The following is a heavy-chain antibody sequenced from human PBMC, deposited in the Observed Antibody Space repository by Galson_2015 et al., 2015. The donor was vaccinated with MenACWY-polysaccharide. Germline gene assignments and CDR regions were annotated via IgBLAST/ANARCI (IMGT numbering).Heavy chain of an antibody. V-gene: IGHV3-23*01. Sequence: SLRLSCAASGFTFSTYGMSWVRQAPGKGLEWVSAITGSGGSTYYADSVKGRFTISRDNSKNTVYLQMNSLRAEDTAVYYCAKEVSLRGGSFSGWLDPWGQGTLVPVSS. CDR3: AKEVSLRGGSFSGWLDP. CDR1: GFTFSTYG. CDR2: ITGSGGST. J-gene: IGHJ5*02. D-gene: IGHD2-15*01.